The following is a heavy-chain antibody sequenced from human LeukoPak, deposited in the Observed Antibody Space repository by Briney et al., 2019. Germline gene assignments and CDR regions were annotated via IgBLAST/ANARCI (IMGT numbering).Heavy chain of an antibody. CDR1: RGTFSSYA. J-gene: IGHJ5*02. CDR3: ARDHGPTVGATYGFDP. CDR2: IIPIFGTA. Sequence: ASVKVSCKASRGTFSSYALSWVRQAPGQGLEWMGGIIPIFGTANYAQKFQGRVTTTADESTSTAYMELSSLRSEDTAVYYCARDHGPTVGATYGFDPWGQGTLVTVSS. D-gene: IGHD1-26*01. V-gene: IGHV1-69*01.